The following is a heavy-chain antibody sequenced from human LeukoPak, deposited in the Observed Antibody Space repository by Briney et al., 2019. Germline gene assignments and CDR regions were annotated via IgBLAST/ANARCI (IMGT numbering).Heavy chain of an antibody. V-gene: IGHV3-21*01. J-gene: IGHJ4*02. CDR2: IISSSSNI. CDR3: ARCTTGRTFGSLREIKRSREIDY. CDR1: GFTFSSVS. D-gene: IGHD1-1*01. Sequence: GGSLRLSCAASGFTFSSVSMNWGRDALGGGLEWGSSIISSSSNIYYADSVKGRFTISRDNAKNSLYLQMNSLRVEDTAVYYCARCTTGRTFGSLREIKRSREIDYWGQGTLVTVSS.